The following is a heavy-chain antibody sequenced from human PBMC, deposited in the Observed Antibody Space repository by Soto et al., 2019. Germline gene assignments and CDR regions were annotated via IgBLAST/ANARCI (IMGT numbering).Heavy chain of an antibody. CDR3: ARGRFVDTAMVPPRFDP. CDR1: GGSISSGDYY. D-gene: IGHD5-18*01. J-gene: IGHJ5*02. Sequence: QVQLQESGPGLVKPSQTLSLTCTVSGGSISSGDYYWSWIRQPPGKGLEWIGYIYYSGSTYYSPSLKSRVTISVDTSKNQFSLKLSSVTAADTAVYYCARGRFVDTAMVPPRFDPWGQGTLVTVSS. CDR2: IYYSGST. V-gene: IGHV4-30-4*01.